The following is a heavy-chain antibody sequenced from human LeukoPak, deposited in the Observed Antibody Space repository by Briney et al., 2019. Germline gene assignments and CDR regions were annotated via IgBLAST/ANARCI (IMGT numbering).Heavy chain of an antibody. CDR1: GYTFTGYY. Sequence: ASVKVSCKASGYTFTGYYMHWVRQAPGQGLEWMGCINPNTGGTNSPQKFQGRVTMTRDTSISTAYMELSGLRSDDTAVYYCARVVSGYDIEYYYYMDVWGKGTTVTVSS. V-gene: IGHV1-2*02. D-gene: IGHD5-12*01. J-gene: IGHJ6*03. CDR3: ARVVSGYDIEYYYYMDV. CDR2: INPNTGGT.